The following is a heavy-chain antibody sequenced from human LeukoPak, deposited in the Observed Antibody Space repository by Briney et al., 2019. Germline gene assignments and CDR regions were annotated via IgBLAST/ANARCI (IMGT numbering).Heavy chain of an antibody. J-gene: IGHJ4*02. V-gene: IGHV4-59*08. CDR2: IYYSGST. CDR3: ARLVPIYGSGGGPRYYFDY. D-gene: IGHD3-10*01. Sequence: SETLSLTCTVSGGSISSYYWSWIRRPPGKGLEWIGYIYYSGSTNYNPSLKSRVTISVDTSKNQFSLKLSSVTAADTAVYYCARLVPIYGSGGGPRYYFDYWGQGTLVTVSS. CDR1: GGSISSYY.